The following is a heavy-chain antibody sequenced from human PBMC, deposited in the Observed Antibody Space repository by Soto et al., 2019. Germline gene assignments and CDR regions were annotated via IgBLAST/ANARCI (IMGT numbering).Heavy chain of an antibody. Sequence: QVQLVESGGGVVQPGRSLRLSCAASGFTFSSYGMHWVRQAPGKGLEWVAVIWYDGSNKYYADSVKGRFTISRDNSKNTLYLQMNSLRAEDTAVYYCARSGTYYDILTGYYGPYFDYWGQGTLVTVSS. D-gene: IGHD3-9*01. J-gene: IGHJ4*02. V-gene: IGHV3-33*01. CDR3: ARSGTYYDILTGYYGPYFDY. CDR1: GFTFSSYG. CDR2: IWYDGSNK.